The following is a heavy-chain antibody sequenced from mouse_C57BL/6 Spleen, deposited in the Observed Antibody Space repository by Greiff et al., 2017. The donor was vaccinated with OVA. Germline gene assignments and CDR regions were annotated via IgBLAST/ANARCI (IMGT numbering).Heavy chain of an antibody. CDR2: TFYSGIT. V-gene: IGHV3-3*01. Sequence: EVQLQESGPSLVRPSQTLSLTCTVTGFSINSDCYWIWIRQFPGNKLEYIGYTFYSGITYYNPSLESRTYITRDTSKNQFSLKLSSVTTEDTATYYCASSLRYYYAMDYWGQGTSVTVSS. J-gene: IGHJ4*01. CDR1: GFSINSDCY. D-gene: IGHD1-1*01. CDR3: ASSLRYYYAMDY.